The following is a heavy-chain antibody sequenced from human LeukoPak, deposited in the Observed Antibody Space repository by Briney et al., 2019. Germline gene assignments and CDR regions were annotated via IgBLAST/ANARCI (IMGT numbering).Heavy chain of an antibody. CDR2: IYTSGST. J-gene: IGHJ4*02. CDR3: ARSQYYYDSSGYYY. D-gene: IGHD3-22*01. Sequence: SESLSLTCTVPGGSISSGSYYWSWVRQPAGKGLEWIARIYTSGSTNYNPSLKSRVTISVDTSKNHFSLKLSSVTAADTAVYYCARSQYYYDSSGYYYWGQGTLVTVSS. CDR1: GGSISSGSYY. V-gene: IGHV4-61*02.